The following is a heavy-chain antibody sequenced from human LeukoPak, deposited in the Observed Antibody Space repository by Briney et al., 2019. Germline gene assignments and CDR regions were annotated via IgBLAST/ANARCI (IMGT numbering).Heavy chain of an antibody. J-gene: IGHJ4*01. CDR3: TRGAFGAGDA. V-gene: IGHV3-74*01. D-gene: IGHD2-21*02. CDR1: GFTFSSYW. Sequence: GGSLRLSCAASGFTFSSYWMHWVRQAPGKGLVWASRINSDGSSTSYADSVKGRFTISRDNAKNTLYLQMNSLRAEDTAVYYCTRGAFGAGDAWGQGTLVTVSS. CDR2: INSDGSST.